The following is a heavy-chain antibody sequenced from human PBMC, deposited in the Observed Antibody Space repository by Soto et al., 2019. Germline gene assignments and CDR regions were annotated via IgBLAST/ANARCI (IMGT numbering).Heavy chain of an antibody. J-gene: IGHJ5*02. Sequence: QVQLVESGGGVVQPGRSLRLSCAASGFTFSSYAMHWVRQAPGKGLEWVAVISYDGSNKYYADSVKGRFTISRDNSKNTLYLQMNSLRAEDTAVYYCARARRVVTAPHCFYPWGQGTLVTVSS. V-gene: IGHV3-30-3*01. CDR3: ARARRVVTAPHCFYP. CDR1: GFTFSSYA. CDR2: ISYDGSNK. D-gene: IGHD2-21*02.